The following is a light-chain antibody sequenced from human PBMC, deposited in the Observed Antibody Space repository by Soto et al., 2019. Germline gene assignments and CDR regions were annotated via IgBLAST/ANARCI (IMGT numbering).Light chain of an antibody. J-gene: IGKJ3*01. CDR2: GAS. Sequence: EIVLTQSPGTLSLSPGERATLSCRASQSFVNMYLAWYQQKPGQAPRLLIYGASTRATGIPARFSGSGSGTDFTLTISSLEPEDFAVYYCQQRSNWPLTFGPGTKVDI. CDR1: QSFVNMY. CDR3: QQRSNWPLT. V-gene: IGKV3-11*01.